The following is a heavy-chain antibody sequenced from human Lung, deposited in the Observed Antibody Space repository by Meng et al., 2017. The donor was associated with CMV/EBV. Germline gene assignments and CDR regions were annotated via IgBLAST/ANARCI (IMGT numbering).Heavy chain of an antibody. D-gene: IGHD1-20*01. CDR1: GFTFIDYT. V-gene: IGHV3-21*01. Sequence: GGSLRLSCAFSGFTFIDYTMNWVRQAPGKGLEWLSSMSSVSISIFYSYSVRGRFTISRDNAENSLYQQMNSLRVDDTAVYYCVRTKSPRYNWNPAAFDLWGQGXMVTVSS. J-gene: IGHJ3*01. CDR3: VRTKSPRYNWNPAAFDL. CDR2: MSSVSISI.